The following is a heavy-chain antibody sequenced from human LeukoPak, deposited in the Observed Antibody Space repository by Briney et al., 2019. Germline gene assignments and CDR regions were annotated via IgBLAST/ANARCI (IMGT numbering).Heavy chain of an antibody. CDR2: ISSSSSTI. V-gene: IGHV3-48*02. Sequence: GGSLRLSCAASGFTFSSYSMNWVRQAPGKGLEWVSYISSSSSTIYYADSVKGRFTISRDNAKNSLYLQMNSLRDEDTAVYYCARDHVIGGWYHRTARNWFDPWGQGTLVTVSS. CDR1: GFTFSSYS. D-gene: IGHD6-19*01. J-gene: IGHJ5*02. CDR3: ARDHVIGGWYHRTARNWFDP.